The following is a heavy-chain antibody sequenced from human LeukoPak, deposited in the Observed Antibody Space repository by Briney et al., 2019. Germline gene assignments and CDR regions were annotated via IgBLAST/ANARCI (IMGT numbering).Heavy chain of an antibody. CDR1: GVSISSHY. D-gene: IGHD3-3*01. J-gene: IGHJ6*03. V-gene: IGHV4-59*11. CDR3: ARVLQNYYYLDV. Sequence: PSETLSLTCTVSGVSISSHYWSWFRQPPGKGLEWIGNIYDSESTHYKSSLKSRVTISVDTSKNQFSLRLRSVTAADTAVYYCARVLQNYYYLDVWGKGTTVTVSS. CDR2: IYDSEST.